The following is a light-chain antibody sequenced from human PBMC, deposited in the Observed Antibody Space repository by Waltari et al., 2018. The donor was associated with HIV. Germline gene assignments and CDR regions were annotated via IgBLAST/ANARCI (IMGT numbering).Light chain of an antibody. Sequence: QSALTQPASVSGSPGQSITISCTGTSSDVGGYYLVPWYQQHPGKAPKLMIYEVNKRPSGVSNRCSGSKSGNTASLTISGLQAEDEADFYCCSYAGSSTLVFGGGTKLTVL. J-gene: IGLJ3*02. CDR3: CSYAGSSTLV. CDR1: SSDVGGYYL. CDR2: EVN. V-gene: IGLV2-23*02.